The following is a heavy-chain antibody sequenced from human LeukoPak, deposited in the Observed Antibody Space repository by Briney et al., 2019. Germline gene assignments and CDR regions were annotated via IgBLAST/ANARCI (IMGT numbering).Heavy chain of an antibody. J-gene: IGHJ4*02. V-gene: IGHV3-23*01. CDR1: GFTFSSYA. Sequence: GGSLRLSCAASGFTFSSYAMSWVRQAPGKGLEWVSAISGSDGSTYYADSVKGRFTISRDNSKNTLYLQMNSLSAEDTAVYYCATGSGYYYDHWGQGTLVTVSS. D-gene: IGHD3-22*01. CDR3: ATGSGYYYDH. CDR2: ISGSDGST.